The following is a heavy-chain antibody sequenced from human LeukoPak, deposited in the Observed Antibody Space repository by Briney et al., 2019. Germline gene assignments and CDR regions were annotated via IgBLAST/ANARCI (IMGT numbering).Heavy chain of an antibody. J-gene: IGHJ5*02. CDR1: GYTFTAYY. V-gene: IGHV1-46*01. CDR3: ARGDGDSDSNGVLMGWFDP. CDR2: IDPSGGST. D-gene: IGHD3-22*01. Sequence: ASVKVSCKASGYTFTAYYMHWVRQAPGHGLEWMGVIDPSGGSTSYAQRFQDRVTMTSDTSTSTVYMELSSLRSEDTAVYYCARGDGDSDSNGVLMGWFDPWGQGTLVTVSS.